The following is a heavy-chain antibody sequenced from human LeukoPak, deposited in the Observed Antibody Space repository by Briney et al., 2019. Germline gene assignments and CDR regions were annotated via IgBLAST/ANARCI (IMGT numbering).Heavy chain of an antibody. D-gene: IGHD4/OR15-4a*01. Sequence: ASVKVSCKASGYPFTSYDLSWVRQAPGQRLEWMGCMNVKSGTADYAPKFQGRVTMTRNTSISTAYMELSSLRPEDTAVYYCARLPGYFGASWGQGTLVTVSS. CDR3: ARLPGYFGAS. J-gene: IGHJ5*02. V-gene: IGHV1-8*01. CDR1: GYPFTSYD. CDR2: MNVKSGTA.